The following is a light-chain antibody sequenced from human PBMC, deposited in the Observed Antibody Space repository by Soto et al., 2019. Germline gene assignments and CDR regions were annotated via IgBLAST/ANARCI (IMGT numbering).Light chain of an antibody. CDR3: HQFNSYPLT. Sequence: EFVLTQSPGTPSLSPGGRATLSCRASPPAGNNYLDWYRQKPGQAPRLLIYDACIRATGIPDRFTGGGSGDNFTYTIRRLGPEDFAVYYCHQFNSYPLTLTGGTKVDIK. CDR2: DAC. CDR1: PPAGNNY. J-gene: IGKJ4*01. V-gene: IGKV3-20*01.